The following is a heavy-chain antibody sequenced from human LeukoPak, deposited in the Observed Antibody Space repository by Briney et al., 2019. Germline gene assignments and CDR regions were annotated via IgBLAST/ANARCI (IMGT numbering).Heavy chain of an antibody. J-gene: IGHJ3*02. Sequence: ASVKVSCKASGYTFTDYYMHWVQQAPGKGLEWMGRVDPEDGETIYAEKFQGRVTITADTSTDTAYMELSSLRSEDTAVYYCATGDSGDAFDIWGQGTMVTVSS. CDR3: ATGDSGDAFDI. V-gene: IGHV1-69-2*01. CDR2: VDPEDGET. CDR1: GYTFTDYY. D-gene: IGHD2-21*01.